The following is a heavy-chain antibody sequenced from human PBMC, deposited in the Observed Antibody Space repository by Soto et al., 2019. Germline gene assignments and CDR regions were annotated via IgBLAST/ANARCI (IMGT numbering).Heavy chain of an antibody. CDR1: VYSISSGYY. CDR2: ISHGGST. D-gene: IGHD3-16*01. Sequence: SETLSLTCAVSVYSISSGYYCGWIRQPPGKGLEWIGSISHGGSTYYSPAFEGQVTISADNSINTAYLQLLNLKASDTAIYYCTKGATSPFDSWGQGTRVTVSS. J-gene: IGHJ4*02. CDR3: TKGATSPFDS. V-gene: IGHV4-38-2*01.